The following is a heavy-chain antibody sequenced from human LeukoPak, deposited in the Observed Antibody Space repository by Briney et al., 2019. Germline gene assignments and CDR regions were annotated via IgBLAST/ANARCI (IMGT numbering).Heavy chain of an antibody. D-gene: IGHD5-24*01. J-gene: IGHJ4*02. CDR3: ARVRRWLPQFDY. V-gene: IGHV4-59*01. CDR1: GGSISSYY. CDR2: IYYSGST. Sequence: SETLSLTCTVSGGSISSYYWSWIRQPPGKGLEWIGYIYYSGSTNYNPSLKSRVTISVDTSKNQFSLKLSCVTAADTAVYYCARVRRWLPQFDYWGQGTLVTVSS.